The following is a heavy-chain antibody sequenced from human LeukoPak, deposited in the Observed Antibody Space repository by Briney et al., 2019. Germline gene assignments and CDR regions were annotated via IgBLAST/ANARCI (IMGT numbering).Heavy chain of an antibody. CDR2: INHSGST. CDR1: GGSFSGYY. Sequence: SETLSLTCAVYGGSFSGYYWSWIRQPPGKGLEWIGEINHSGSTNYNPSLKSRVTISVDTSKNQFSLNLSSVTAADTAVYYCARDLRRRVTAIGYGPREYYYYMDVWGKGTTVTVSS. J-gene: IGHJ6*03. CDR3: ARDLRRRVTAIGYGPREYYYYMDV. V-gene: IGHV4-34*01. D-gene: IGHD2-21*02.